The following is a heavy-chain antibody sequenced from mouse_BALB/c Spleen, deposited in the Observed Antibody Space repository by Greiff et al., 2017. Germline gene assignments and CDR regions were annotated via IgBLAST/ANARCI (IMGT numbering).Heavy chain of an antibody. J-gene: IGHJ4*01. D-gene: IGHD1-2*01. V-gene: IGHV1-5*01. CDR2: IYPGNSDT. CDR1: GYSFTSYW. CDR3: TSYYGGYAMDD. Sequence: EVQLQQSGTVLARPGASVKMSCKASGYSFTSYWMHWVKQRPGQGLEWIGAIYPGNSDTSYNQKFKGKAKLTAVTSASTAYMELSSLTNEDSAVYYCTSYYGGYAMDDWGQGTSVTVSS.